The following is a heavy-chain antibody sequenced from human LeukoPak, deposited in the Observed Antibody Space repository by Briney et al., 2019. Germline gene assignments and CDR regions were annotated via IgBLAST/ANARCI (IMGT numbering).Heavy chain of an antibody. Sequence: PSETLSLTCAVYGGSFSGYYWSWIRQPPGKGLEWIGEINHSGSTNYNPSLKSRVTISVDTSKNQFSLKLSSVTAADTAVYYCARGPLLSSGYYCGYYWGQGTLVTVSS. V-gene: IGHV4-34*01. CDR3: ARGPLLSSGYYCGYY. CDR2: INHSGST. CDR1: GGSFSGYY. J-gene: IGHJ4*02. D-gene: IGHD3-22*01.